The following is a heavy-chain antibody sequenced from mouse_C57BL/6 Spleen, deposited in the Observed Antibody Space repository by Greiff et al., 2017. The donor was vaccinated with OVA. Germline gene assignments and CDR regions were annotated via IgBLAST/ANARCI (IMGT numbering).Heavy chain of an antibody. CDR2: IHPNSGST. Sequence: QVQLKQPGAELVKPGASVKLSCKASGYTFTSYWMHWVKQRPGQGLEWIGMIHPNSGSTNYNEKFKSKATLTVDKSSSTAYMQLSSLTSEDSAVYYCASNYGTPMDYWGQGTSVTVSS. D-gene: IGHD2-1*01. CDR3: ASNYGTPMDY. V-gene: IGHV1-64*01. J-gene: IGHJ4*01. CDR1: GYTFTSYW.